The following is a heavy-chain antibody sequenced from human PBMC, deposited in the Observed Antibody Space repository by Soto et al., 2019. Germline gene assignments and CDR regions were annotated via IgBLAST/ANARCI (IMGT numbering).Heavy chain of an antibody. CDR2: TSGGGGTT. Sequence: EVQLLESGGGLVRAGGSLRLSCAASGLTFNSYAMSWVRQAPGKGLEWVSITSGGGGTTYYADSVKGRFAISRDNSKTTLYLEMNSLRAEDTAVYFCAKRYHTTTSCFYYWGQGTLVTVSS. CDR1: GLTFNSYA. CDR3: AKRYHTTTSCFYY. J-gene: IGHJ4*02. D-gene: IGHD2-2*01. V-gene: IGHV3-23*01.